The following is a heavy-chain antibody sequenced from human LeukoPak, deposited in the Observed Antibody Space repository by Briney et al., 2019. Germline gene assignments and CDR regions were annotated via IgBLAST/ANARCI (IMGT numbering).Heavy chain of an antibody. CDR3: AKRAFYDSRGYYYLYYFDN. V-gene: IGHV3-13*04. CDR1: GFTFSNYD. CDR2: IGTAGDT. D-gene: IGHD3-22*01. J-gene: IGHJ4*02. Sequence: GGSLRLSCAASGFTFSNYDMHWVRQVTGKGLEWVSAIGTAGDTYYPGSVKGRFTISRENAKNSLYLQMNSLRAGDTAVYYCAKRAFYDSRGYYYLYYFDNWGQGTLVTVSS.